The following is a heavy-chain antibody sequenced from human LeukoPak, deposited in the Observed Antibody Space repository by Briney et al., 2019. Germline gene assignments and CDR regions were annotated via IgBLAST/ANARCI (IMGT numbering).Heavy chain of an antibody. CDR1: GYTFTSYY. D-gene: IGHD5-18*01. J-gene: IGHJ6*02. CDR3: ARDTALVTAPVYYGMDV. Sequence: GASVKVSCKASGYTFTSYYMHWVRQAPGQGLEWMGIINPSGGSTSYAQKFQGRVTMTRDTSTSTVYMELSSLKSEATAVYYCARDTALVTAPVYYGMDVWGQGTTVTVSS. CDR2: INPSGGST. V-gene: IGHV1-46*01.